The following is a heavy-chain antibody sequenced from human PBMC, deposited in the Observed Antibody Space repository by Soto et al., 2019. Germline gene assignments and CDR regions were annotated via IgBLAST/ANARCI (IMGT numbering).Heavy chain of an antibody. J-gene: IGHJ3*02. CDR2: IIPIFGTA. Sequence: QVQLMQSGAEVKKPGSSVKVSCKASGGTFSSYAISWVRQAPGQGLEWMGGIIPIFGTANYAQKFQGRVTITADESTSTAYRELSSLRSEDTAVYYCARRSLRGGHAFDIWGQGTMVTVSS. CDR1: GGTFSSYA. CDR3: ARRSLRGGHAFDI. V-gene: IGHV1-69*12. D-gene: IGHD3-10*01.